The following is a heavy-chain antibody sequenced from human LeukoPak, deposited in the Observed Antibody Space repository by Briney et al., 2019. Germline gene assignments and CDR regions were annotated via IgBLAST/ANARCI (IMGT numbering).Heavy chain of an antibody. Sequence: GASVKVSCKASGYTFTSYGMNWVRQAPGQGLEWMGWIKTNTGNPKYAQGFTVRFVFSLDTSVITAYLQISSLKAEYTAVYYCATGASIGCYYDAFDIWGQGTMVTVSS. CDR2: IKTNTGNP. D-gene: IGHD6-19*01. V-gene: IGHV7-4-1*02. CDR3: ATGASIGCYYDAFDI. J-gene: IGHJ3*02. CDR1: GYTFTSYG.